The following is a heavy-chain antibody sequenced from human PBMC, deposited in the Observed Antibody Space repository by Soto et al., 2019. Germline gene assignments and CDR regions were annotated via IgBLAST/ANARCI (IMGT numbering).Heavy chain of an antibody. CDR2: LSAYNGNT. CDR1: GYTFTSYG. V-gene: IGHV1-18*01. D-gene: IGHD2-15*01. Sequence: QVQLVQSGTEVKKPGASVKVSCQASGYTFTSYGISWVRQAPGQGLEWMGWLSAYNGNTEYAQKLQDRVTMTTDTSTSTAYMELRSLRYDDTAVYYCASWARYCSGGSCENLDYWGQGTLVTVSS. CDR3: ASWARYCSGGSCENLDY. J-gene: IGHJ4*02.